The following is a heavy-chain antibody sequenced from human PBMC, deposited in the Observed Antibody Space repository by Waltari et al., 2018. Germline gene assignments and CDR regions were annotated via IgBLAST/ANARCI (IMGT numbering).Heavy chain of an antibody. CDR2: TYYRSKGYN. J-gene: IGHJ5*02. Sequence: QVQLQQSGPGLVKPSQTLSLTCAISGDSVSSNSAAWNWIRQSPSIGLEWLGRTYYRSKGYNDYAVSVKSRITINPDTSKNQFSLQLNSVTPEDTAVYYCAREEYSGYDQTNWFDPWGQGTLVTVSS. V-gene: IGHV6-1*01. D-gene: IGHD5-12*01. CDR1: GDSVSSNSAA. CDR3: AREEYSGYDQTNWFDP.